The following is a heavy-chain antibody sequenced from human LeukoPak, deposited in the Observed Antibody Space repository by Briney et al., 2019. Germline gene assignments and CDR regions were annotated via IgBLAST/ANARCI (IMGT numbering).Heavy chain of an antibody. Sequence: ASVKVSCKASGGTFSRYAISWVRQAPGQGLEWMGWINPNSGGTNYAQKFQGRVTMTRDTSISTAYMELSRLRSDDTAVYYCASEAARQFDYWGQGTLVTVSS. D-gene: IGHD6-6*01. J-gene: IGHJ4*02. V-gene: IGHV1-2*02. CDR1: GGTFSRYA. CDR2: INPNSGGT. CDR3: ASEAARQFDY.